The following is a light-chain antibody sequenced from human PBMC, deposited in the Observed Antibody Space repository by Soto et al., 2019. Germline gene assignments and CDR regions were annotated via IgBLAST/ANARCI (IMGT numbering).Light chain of an antibody. V-gene: IGKV3-11*01. J-gene: IGKJ2*01. CDR3: HQRDTWPRT. CDR1: QSVTSGY. CDR2: DAS. Sequence: EIVLTQSPVTLSLSPGDRSTLSCRASQSVTSGYLTWYQHKLGQAPRLLIYDASSRAPGIPARFSGSGSGKDFTLTISSLEPEDFAVYYCHQRDTWPRTFGHGTKLEMK.